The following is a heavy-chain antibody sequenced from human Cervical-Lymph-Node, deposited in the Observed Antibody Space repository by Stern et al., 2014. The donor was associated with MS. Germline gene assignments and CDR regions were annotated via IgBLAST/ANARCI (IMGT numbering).Heavy chain of an antibody. D-gene: IGHD2-8*01. CDR3: ARSCTNGVCYFVLRGGGFDY. V-gene: IGHV1-18*01. CDR1: GYTFTSYG. J-gene: IGHJ4*02. CDR2: ISAYNGNT. Sequence: QVQLVQSGAEVKKPGASVKVSCKASGYTFTSYGISWVRQAPGQGLEWMGWISAYNGNTNYAQKLQGRVTMTTDTFTSTSYMELRSLRSDDTAVYYCARSCTNGVCYFVLRGGGFDYWGQGTLVTVSS.